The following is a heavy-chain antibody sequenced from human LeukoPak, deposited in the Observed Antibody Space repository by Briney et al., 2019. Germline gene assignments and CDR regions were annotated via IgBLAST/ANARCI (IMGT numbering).Heavy chain of an antibody. J-gene: IGHJ4*02. Sequence: QPGGSLRLSCAASGFTFDDYAMHWVRQAPGKGLEWVSGISWNSGSIGYADSVKGRFTISRDNAKNSLYLQMNSLRAEDTAVYYCARVSTGYSSGWENYYFDYWGQGTLVTVSS. CDR2: ISWNSGSI. CDR3: ARVSTGYSSGWENYYFDY. D-gene: IGHD6-19*01. CDR1: GFTFDDYA. V-gene: IGHV3-9*01.